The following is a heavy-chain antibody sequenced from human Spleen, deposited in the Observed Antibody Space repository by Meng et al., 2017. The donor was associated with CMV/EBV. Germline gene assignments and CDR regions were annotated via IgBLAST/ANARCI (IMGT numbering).Heavy chain of an antibody. Sequence: GESLKISCAASGFNFNNAWMSWVRQAPGKGLEWVGRIKRETDGGTTDYAAPVKGRFTISRDDSKNTVYLQMNSLRVDDTAVYYCAKAIEARPAGHFDSWGRGTLVTVSS. CDR3: AKAIEARPAGHFDS. CDR1: GFNFNNAW. V-gene: IGHV3-15*01. CDR2: IKRETDGGTT. D-gene: IGHD6-6*01. J-gene: IGHJ4*02.